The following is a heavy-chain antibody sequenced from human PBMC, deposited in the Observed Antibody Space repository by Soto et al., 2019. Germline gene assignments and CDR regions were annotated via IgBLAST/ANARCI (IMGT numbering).Heavy chain of an antibody. V-gene: IGHV3-66*01. CDR3: ARDDVLCDGGRCFGLPLDV. D-gene: IGHD2-15*01. CDR1: GFTVSSKY. CDR2: IQSGGTT. J-gene: IGHJ6*04. Sequence: EVQLVESGGGLVQPGGSLRLSCAASGFTVSSKYMTWVRQAPGKGLEWVSLIQSGGTTYYADSVKGRFTISRDTSENTLHLQMDSLSVEHTAVSYCARDDVLCDGGRCFGLPLDVWGKGTTVTVSS.